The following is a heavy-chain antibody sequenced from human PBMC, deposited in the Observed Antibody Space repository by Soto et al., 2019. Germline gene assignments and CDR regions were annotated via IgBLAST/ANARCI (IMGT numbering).Heavy chain of an antibody. J-gene: IGHJ5*02. CDR3: TRERSNYPDNYFDP. Sequence: EVHVLESGGGLVQPGGSLRLSCEASGFTFSNYAMSWVRQAPGTGLEWVSAIDSGGGSTYYADSVKGRFTISRDNSMSTLYLQMNSLSVEDTATYHCTRERSNYPDNYFDPWGQGTLVTVSS. D-gene: IGHD4-4*01. CDR2: IDSGGGST. V-gene: IGHV3-23*01. CDR1: GFTFSNYA.